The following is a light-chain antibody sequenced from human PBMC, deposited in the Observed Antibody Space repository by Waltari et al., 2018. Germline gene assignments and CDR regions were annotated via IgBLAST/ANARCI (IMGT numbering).Light chain of an antibody. CDR3: ALYMGSGIWV. CDR2: KAN. J-gene: IGLJ3*02. V-gene: IGLV8-61*01. CDR1: SGSLSTTSY. Sequence: QTVVTQEPSLSVSPGGTVTHPCAFSSGSLSTTSYSTWYQQTPGQAPRTLVYKANARSSGVPDRFSGSILGNTAALTITGAQADDESDYYCALYMGSGIWVFGGGTRLTVL.